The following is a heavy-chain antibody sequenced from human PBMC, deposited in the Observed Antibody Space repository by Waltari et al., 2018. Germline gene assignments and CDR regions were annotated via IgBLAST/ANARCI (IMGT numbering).Heavy chain of an antibody. CDR1: GYTFTGYY. CDR2: INPNSGGT. V-gene: IGHV1-2*02. Sequence: QVKLVQSGAEVKKPGDAGKVSCKASGYTFTGYYMQWVRQDTGQGLEWMGWINPNSGGTNYAQKFQGRVTMTSDTSISTAYMELSRLRSDDTAVYYCARALITIFGVGIPHFDYWGQGTLVTVSS. CDR3: ARALITIFGVGIPHFDY. D-gene: IGHD3-3*01. J-gene: IGHJ4*02.